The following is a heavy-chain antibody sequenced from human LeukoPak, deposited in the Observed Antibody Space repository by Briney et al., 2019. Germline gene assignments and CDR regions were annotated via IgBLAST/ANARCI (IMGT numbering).Heavy chain of an antibody. CDR1: GYSISRAYY. CDR3: ARSDGYGLVGI. Sequence: TSETLSLTCTVSGYSISRAYYWGWIRQPPGKGLEWIGSIYHSGSTYYNPSLKSRVIIIIDTPKNHFSLTLSSVTAADTAVYYCARSDGYGLVGIWGQGTMVTVSS. V-gene: IGHV4-38-2*02. J-gene: IGHJ3*02. D-gene: IGHD3-10*01. CDR2: IYHSGST.